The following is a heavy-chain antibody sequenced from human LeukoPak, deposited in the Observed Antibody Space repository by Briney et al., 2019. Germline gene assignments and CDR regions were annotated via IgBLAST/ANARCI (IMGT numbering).Heavy chain of an antibody. CDR3: ARTGWVGLSGYMDV. Sequence: ASVNVSCKASGYTFTSYGISWVRQAPGQGLEWMGWISAYNGNTNYAQKLQGRATMTTDTSTSTAYMELRSLRSDDTAVYYCARTGWVGLSGYMDVWGKGTTVTVSS. D-gene: IGHD1-26*01. V-gene: IGHV1-18*01. CDR1: GYTFTSYG. CDR2: ISAYNGNT. J-gene: IGHJ6*03.